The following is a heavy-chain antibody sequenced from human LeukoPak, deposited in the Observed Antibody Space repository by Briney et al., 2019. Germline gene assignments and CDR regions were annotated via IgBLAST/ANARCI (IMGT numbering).Heavy chain of an antibody. CDR1: GGSISSNSHY. CDR3: ASLSCTSSSCTHSGFYHNGLDV. Sequence: NPSETLSLTCTVSGGSISSNSHYWGWVRQSPGRGLQWIGSIYYSGYTYDNPSLKSRVTISVDTTENHFSLKLSSVTAADTATYYCASLSCTSSSCTHSGFYHNGLDVWGQGTTVTVS. V-gene: IGHV4-39*02. CDR2: IYYSGYT. J-gene: IGHJ6*02. D-gene: IGHD2-2*01.